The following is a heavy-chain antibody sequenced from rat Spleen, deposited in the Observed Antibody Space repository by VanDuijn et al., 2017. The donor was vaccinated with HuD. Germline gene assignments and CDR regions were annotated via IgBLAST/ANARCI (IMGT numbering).Heavy chain of an antibody. J-gene: IGHJ2*01. CDR2: ISTGGGST. D-gene: IGHD1-2*01. CDR1: GFTFSNYG. Sequence: EVQLVETGGGLVQPGRSLKLSCAASGFTFSNYGMAWVRQTPTKGLEWVASISTGGGSTYYRDSVKGRFTISRDNAKNTLYLQMNSLRSEDTATYYCARHSLYYYSRYIHEYFDNWGQGVMVTVSS. CDR3: ARHSLYYYSRYIHEYFDN. V-gene: IGHV5S14*01.